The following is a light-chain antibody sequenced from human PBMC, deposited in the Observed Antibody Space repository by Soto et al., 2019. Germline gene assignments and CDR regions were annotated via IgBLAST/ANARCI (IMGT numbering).Light chain of an antibody. CDR3: QQYNEWPLT. CDR1: QSGSNN. V-gene: IGKV3-15*01. J-gene: IGKJ4*01. Sequence: EIVMTQSPATLSVSPGERATLSCRASQSGSNNVAWYQQKPGQAPRLLIYHAATRATGIPARFSGSGYGTEVTLTISSLQSEDFAVYYCQQYNEWPLTFGGGTKVEIK. CDR2: HAA.